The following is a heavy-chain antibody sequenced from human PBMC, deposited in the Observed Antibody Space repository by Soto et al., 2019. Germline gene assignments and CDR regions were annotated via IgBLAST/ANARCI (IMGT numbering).Heavy chain of an antibody. CDR3: ARDGSRSSTYYNYGMDV. Sequence: GASVKVSCKASGGTFSTYAISWVRQAPGQGLEWMGGIIPIFGAPNYARKFQGRVTIIADESSTTTYMELRSLRSEDTAVNYCARDGSRSSTYYNYGMDVWGQGTTVTVSS. V-gene: IGHV1-69*13. D-gene: IGHD6-6*01. J-gene: IGHJ6*02. CDR1: GGTFSTYA. CDR2: IIPIFGAP.